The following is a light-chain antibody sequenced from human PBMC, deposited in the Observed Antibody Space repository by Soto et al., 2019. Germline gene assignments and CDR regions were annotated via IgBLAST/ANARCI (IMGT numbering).Light chain of an antibody. J-gene: IGKJ1*01. V-gene: IGKV3-15*01. Sequence: EIVMTQSPAPLSVSPAERTTLSCRASQSVSSNLAWYQQKPGQAPRLLIYAASTSATGIPARFSGSGSGTDVTHTISSLQSEDFAVYYCQEYNHWPFPACTFGQGTKVEIK. CDR1: QSVSSN. CDR2: AAS. CDR3: QEYNHWPFPACT.